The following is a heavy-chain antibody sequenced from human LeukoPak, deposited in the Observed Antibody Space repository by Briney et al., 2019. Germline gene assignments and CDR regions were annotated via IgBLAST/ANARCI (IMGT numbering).Heavy chain of an antibody. CDR2: IKEDGSDK. CDR3: ARDRGWLTFDY. CDR1: GFTFSSYW. Sequence: AGRSLRLSCAASGFTFSSYWMTWVRQAPGKGLEFVANIKEDGSDKYYVDSVKGRFTISRDNAKNSLYLQMNGLRAEDTAVYYCARDRGWLTFDYWGQGTLVTVSS. J-gene: IGHJ4*02. V-gene: IGHV3-7*01. D-gene: IGHD5-24*01.